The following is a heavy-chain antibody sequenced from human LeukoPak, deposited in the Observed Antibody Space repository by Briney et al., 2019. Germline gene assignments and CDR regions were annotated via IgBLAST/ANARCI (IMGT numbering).Heavy chain of an antibody. CDR2: IIPIFGTA. V-gene: IGHV1-69*13. CDR3: ARDGGSGYYSY. Sequence: SVKVSCKASGGTFNSYAINWVRQAPGQGLEWMGGIIPIFGTANYAQKFQGRVTITADESTSTAYMELSSLRSEDTAVYYCARDGGSGYYSYWGQGTLVTVSS. D-gene: IGHD3-3*01. J-gene: IGHJ4*02. CDR1: GGTFNSYA.